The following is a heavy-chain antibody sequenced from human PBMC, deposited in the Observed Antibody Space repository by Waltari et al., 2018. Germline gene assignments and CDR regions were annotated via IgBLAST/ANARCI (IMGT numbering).Heavy chain of an antibody. J-gene: IGHJ4*02. CDR3: GKLDYDGNGFPNYFDH. CDR1: GFPVDLSS. Sequence: EVRLLESGGGLVQPGGSLRLSCAASGFPVDLSSIPWVRQAPGKGLDWVSTISDSGGSTYYADSVKGRFTISRDNSKITLYIQMSSLRVEDTAIYYCGKLDYDGNGFPNYFDHWGQGTLVTVSS. D-gene: IGHD3-22*01. CDR2: ISDSGGST. V-gene: IGHV3-23*01.